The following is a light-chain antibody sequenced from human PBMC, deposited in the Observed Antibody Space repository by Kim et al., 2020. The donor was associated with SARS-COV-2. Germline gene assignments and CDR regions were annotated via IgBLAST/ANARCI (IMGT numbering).Light chain of an antibody. V-gene: IGLV1-40*01. CDR3: QSFHNNVRV. J-gene: IGLJ2*01. CDR2: ENT. Sequence: QSVLTQPPSVSGAPGQRVTISCTGSSSDIGAGYDVHWYQQIPGTAPKLLIYENTNRPSGVPDRFSGSKSGASASLAIAGLQAEDEADYYCQSFHNNVRVFGGGTQLTVL. CDR1: SSDIGAGYD.